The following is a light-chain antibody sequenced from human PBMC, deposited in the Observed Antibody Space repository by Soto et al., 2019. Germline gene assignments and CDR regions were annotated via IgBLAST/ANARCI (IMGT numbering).Light chain of an antibody. Sequence: QLVLTQPPSVSGAPGQRVTISCTGSSSNIGAGYDVHWYQQLPGTAPKLLIYGNSNRPSGVPDLFSGSKSVTSASLAITGLQAEDESDYYCQSYYSSLSGWVFGGGTKLTVL. V-gene: IGLV1-40*01. CDR3: QSYYSSLSGWV. J-gene: IGLJ3*02. CDR1: SSNIGAGYD. CDR2: GNS.